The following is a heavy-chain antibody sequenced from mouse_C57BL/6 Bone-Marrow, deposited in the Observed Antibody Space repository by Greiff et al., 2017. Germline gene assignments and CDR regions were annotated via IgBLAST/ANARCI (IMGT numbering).Heavy chain of an antibody. CDR2: FHPYNDDT. Sequence: QVTLKESGAELVKPGASVKMSCKASGYTFTTYPIEWMKQNHGKSLEWIGNFHPYNDDTKYNEKFKGKATLTVEKSSSTVYLELSRLTSDDSAVYYCAIYDYGGYFDYWGQGTTLTVSS. J-gene: IGHJ2*01. CDR1: GYTFTTYP. CDR3: AIYDYGGYFDY. V-gene: IGHV1-47*01. D-gene: IGHD2-4*01.